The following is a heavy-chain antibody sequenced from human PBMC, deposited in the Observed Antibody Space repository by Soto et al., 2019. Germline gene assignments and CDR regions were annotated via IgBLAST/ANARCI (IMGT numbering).Heavy chain of an antibody. V-gene: IGHV4-30-4*01. CDR2: IYYSGST. CDR1: GGSISSGDYY. J-gene: IGHJ4*02. Sequence: PSETLSLTCTVSGGSISSGDYYWSWIRQPPGKGLEWIGYIYYSGSTYYNPSLKSRVTISLDTSKNQFSLKLSSVTAADTAVYYCSRVGLSIALQPFDYSGQRTLVTVSA. D-gene: IGHD6-6*01. CDR3: SRVGLSIALQPFDY.